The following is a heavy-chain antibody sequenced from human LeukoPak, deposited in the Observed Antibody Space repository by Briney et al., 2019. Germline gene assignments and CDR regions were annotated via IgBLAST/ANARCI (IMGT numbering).Heavy chain of an antibody. CDR2: IYYSGST. J-gene: IGHJ6*02. CDR3: ARRYYDFWNLYNYGMDV. V-gene: IGHV4-39*01. CDR1: GGSISSSSYY. D-gene: IGHD3-3*01. Sequence: PSETLSLTCTVSGGSISSSSYYWGWIRQPPGKGLEWIGSIYYSGSTYYNPSLKSRVTISVDTSKNQFSLKLSSVTAADTAVYYCARRYYDFWNLYNYGMDVWGQGTTVTVS.